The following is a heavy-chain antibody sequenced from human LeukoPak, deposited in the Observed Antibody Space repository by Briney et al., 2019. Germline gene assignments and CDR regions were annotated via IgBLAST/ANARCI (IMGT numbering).Heavy chain of an antibody. CDR2: ISAYNGNT. Sequence: ASVKVSCKASGYTFTSYGISWVRQAPGQGLEWMGWISAYNGNTNYAQKLQGRVTMTTDTSTSIAYMELRSLRSDDTAVYYCARDLWPHYDILTGYSPVDYWGQGTLVTVSS. CDR1: GYTFTSYG. D-gene: IGHD3-9*01. CDR3: ARDLWPHYDILTGYSPVDY. V-gene: IGHV1-18*01. J-gene: IGHJ4*02.